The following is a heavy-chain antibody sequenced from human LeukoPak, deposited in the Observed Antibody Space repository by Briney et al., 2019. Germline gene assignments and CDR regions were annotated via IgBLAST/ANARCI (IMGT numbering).Heavy chain of an antibody. D-gene: IGHD6-6*01. Sequence: GGSLRLSCAASGFTFSSHGMHWVRQAPGKGLEWVAVIWYDGSKQYYSDSVKGRFTISRDSSKNTLYLQMDSLRVEDTAVYYCARGTDSSFDYWGQGTLVTVSS. CDR2: IWYDGSKQ. J-gene: IGHJ4*02. CDR1: GFTFSSHG. V-gene: IGHV3-33*01. CDR3: ARGTDSSFDY.